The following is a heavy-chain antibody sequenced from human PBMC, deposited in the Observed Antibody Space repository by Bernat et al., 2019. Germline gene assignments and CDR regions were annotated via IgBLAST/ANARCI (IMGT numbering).Heavy chain of an antibody. Sequence: QVQLVESGGGVVQPGTSLRLSCAASGFTFSSHNMHWIRQAPGRGVEWVALILYDGSNKYYADSVKGRFTISRDNSKNTLYLQMNSLRAEDTAVYYCARLFVGWRRGDPENDAFDIWGQGTMVTVSS. D-gene: IGHD4-17*01. CDR1: GFTFSSHN. J-gene: IGHJ3*02. V-gene: IGHV3-30-3*01. CDR2: ILYDGSNK. CDR3: ARLFVGWRRGDPENDAFDI.